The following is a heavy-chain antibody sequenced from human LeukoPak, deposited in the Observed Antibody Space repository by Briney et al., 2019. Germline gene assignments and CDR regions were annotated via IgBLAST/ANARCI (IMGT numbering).Heavy chain of an antibody. Sequence: GGSLRLSCAASGFTFSSYAMSWVRQAPGKGLEWVSAISGSGGSTYYADSVKGRFTISRDNSKNTLYLQMNSLRAEDTAVYYCAKDRGLERWYNWFDPWGQGTLVTVSS. J-gene: IGHJ5*02. V-gene: IGHV3-23*01. CDR1: GFTFSSYA. CDR2: ISGSGGST. D-gene: IGHD1-1*01. CDR3: AKDRGLERWYNWFDP.